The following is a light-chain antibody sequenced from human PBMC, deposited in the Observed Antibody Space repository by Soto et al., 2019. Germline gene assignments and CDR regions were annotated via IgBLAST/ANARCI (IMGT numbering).Light chain of an antibody. Sequence: EIGFTHAXATLXFXXXXXXTXXXXASQSVSRYLAWYQQKPGQAPRLLIYDASNRATGIPARFSGSGSGTDFTLTISSLEPEDFAVYYCQQRSNWPRTFGQGTKVDIK. V-gene: IGKV3-11*01. CDR1: QSVSRY. CDR2: DAS. J-gene: IGKJ1*01. CDR3: QQRSNWPRT.